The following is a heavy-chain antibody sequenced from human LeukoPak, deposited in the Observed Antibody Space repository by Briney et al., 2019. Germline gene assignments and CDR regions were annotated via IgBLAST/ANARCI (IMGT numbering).Heavy chain of an antibody. CDR2: ISWNSGSI. CDR3: ARNLPAADY. CDR1: GFTFDDYA. D-gene: IGHD2-2*01. V-gene: IGHV3-9*01. J-gene: IGHJ4*02. Sequence: PGGSLRLSCAASGFTFDDYAMHWVRQAPGKGLEGVSGISWNSGSIGYADSVKGRFTISRDNAKNSLYLQMNSLRAEDTAVYYCARNLPAADYWGQGTLVTVSS.